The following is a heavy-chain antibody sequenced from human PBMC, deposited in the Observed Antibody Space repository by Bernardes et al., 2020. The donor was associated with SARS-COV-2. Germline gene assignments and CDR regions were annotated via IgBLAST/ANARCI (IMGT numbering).Heavy chain of an antibody. Sequence: GGSLRLSCAASGFTFSSYGMHWVRQAPGKGLEWVAVIWYDGSNKYYADSVKGRFTISRDNSMNTLYLQMNSLRAEDTAVYYCARDLRFGEDNWFDPWGQGTLVTVSS. V-gene: IGHV3-33*01. CDR2: IWYDGSNK. CDR3: ARDLRFGEDNWFDP. CDR1: GFTFSSYG. J-gene: IGHJ5*02. D-gene: IGHD3-10*01.